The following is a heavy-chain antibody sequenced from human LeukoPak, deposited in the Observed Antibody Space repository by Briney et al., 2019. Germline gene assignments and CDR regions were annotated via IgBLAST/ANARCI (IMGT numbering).Heavy chain of an antibody. Sequence: ASVKVSCKASGYTFTGYGISWVRQAPGQGLEWMGWISAYNGNTNYAQKLQGRVTMTTDTSTSTAYMELRSLRSDDTAVYYCARAPLRYFDWLLSYYYYMDVWGKGTTVTISS. D-gene: IGHD3-9*01. CDR2: ISAYNGNT. J-gene: IGHJ6*03. V-gene: IGHV1-18*01. CDR1: GYTFTGYG. CDR3: ARAPLRYFDWLLSYYYYMDV.